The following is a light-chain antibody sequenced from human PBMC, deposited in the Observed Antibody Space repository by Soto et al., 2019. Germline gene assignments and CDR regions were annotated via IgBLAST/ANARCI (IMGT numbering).Light chain of an antibody. CDR2: AAS. Sequence: DIQMTQSPSSLSASVGDRVTITCRASQSISSYLNWYQQKPGKAPKLLIYAASSLQSGVPSRFSGSGSGTDFTLTISSLQPEDFATYYCQQSYNTPRTFGGGTKVDI. CDR3: QQSYNTPRT. V-gene: IGKV1-39*01. CDR1: QSISSY. J-gene: IGKJ4*01.